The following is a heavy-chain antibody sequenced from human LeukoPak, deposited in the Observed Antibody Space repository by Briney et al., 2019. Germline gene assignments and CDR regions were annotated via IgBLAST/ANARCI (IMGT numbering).Heavy chain of an antibody. CDR3: ARPYTSGWGNAFDI. V-gene: IGHV3-74*01. CDR1: GFTFSSHW. CDR2: ISNDGSST. Sequence: GGSLRLSCAASGFTFSSHWMHWVRQAPGKGLVWVTRISNDGSSTRYADSVKGRFTISRDNAKNTQYLQMNSLRAEDTAVYYCARPYTSGWGNAFDIWGQGTMVTVSS. J-gene: IGHJ3*02. D-gene: IGHD6-19*01.